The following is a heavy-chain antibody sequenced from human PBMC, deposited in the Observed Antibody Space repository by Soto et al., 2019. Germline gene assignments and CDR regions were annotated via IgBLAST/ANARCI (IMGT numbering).Heavy chain of an antibody. V-gene: IGHV1-18*01. D-gene: IGHD3-22*01. Sequence: ASVKVSCKASGYTFTSYGISWVRQAPGQGLEWMGWISAYNGNTNYAQKLQGRVTMTTDTSTSTAYMELSSLRSEDTAVYYCARHYDSSGYYHDAFDIWGQGTMVTVSS. J-gene: IGHJ3*02. CDR2: ISAYNGNT. CDR1: GYTFTSYG. CDR3: ARHYDSSGYYHDAFDI.